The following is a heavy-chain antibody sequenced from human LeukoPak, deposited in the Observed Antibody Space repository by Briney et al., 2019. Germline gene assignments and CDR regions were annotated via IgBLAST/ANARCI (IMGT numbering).Heavy chain of an antibody. CDR2: INHSGST. CDR3: ARAPYYGSGGYYKGGIYYYYGMDV. J-gene: IGHJ6*02. CDR1: GGSFSGYY. Sequence: PSETLSLTCAVYGGSFSGYYWSWIRQPPGKGLEWIGEINHSGSTNYNPSLKSRVTISVDTSKNQFSLKLSSVTAADTAVYYCARAPYYGSGGYYKGGIYYYYGMDVWGQGTTVTVSS. V-gene: IGHV4-34*01. D-gene: IGHD3-10*01.